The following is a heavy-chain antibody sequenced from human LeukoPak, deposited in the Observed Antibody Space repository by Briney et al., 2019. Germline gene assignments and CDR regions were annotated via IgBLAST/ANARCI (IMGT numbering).Heavy chain of an antibody. CDR3: AKDGSSWGLGVLDY. CDR1: GFTFSTYG. CDR2: IRYDGSNK. V-gene: IGHV3-30*02. Sequence: GGSLRLSCAASGFTFSTYGMHWVRQAPGKGLEWVTFIRYDGSNKYYADSVKGRFTISRDDAKNSLYLQMNSLRAEDMALYYCAKDGSSWGLGVLDYWGQGTLVTVSS. J-gene: IGHJ4*02. D-gene: IGHD2-15*01.